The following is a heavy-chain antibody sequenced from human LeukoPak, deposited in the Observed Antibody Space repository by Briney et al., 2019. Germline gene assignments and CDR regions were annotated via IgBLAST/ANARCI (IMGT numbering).Heavy chain of an antibody. CDR2: ISYDGSNK. CDR1: GFTFSSYA. CDR3: ARGGSGYYPTYYFDY. J-gene: IGHJ4*02. V-gene: IGHV3-30*04. D-gene: IGHD3-22*01. Sequence: GGSLRLSCAASGFTFSSYAMHWVRQAPGKGLEWVAVISYDGSNKYYADSVTGRFTISRDNSKNTLYLQMNSLRAEDTAVYYCARGGSGYYPTYYFDYWGQGTLVTVSS.